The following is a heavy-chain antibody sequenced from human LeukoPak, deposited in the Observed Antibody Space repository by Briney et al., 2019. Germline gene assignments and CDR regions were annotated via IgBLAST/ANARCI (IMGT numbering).Heavy chain of an antibody. V-gene: IGHV3-23*01. CDR3: ANIPPFDYGDYAIRLD. Sequence: PGGSLRLSCAASGFTFRNYAMAWVRQAPGKGLEWVSSIRNFGETHYADSVRGRFIISRDNSQNTLYLQMNSLRAEDSALYYCANIPPFDYGDYAIRLDWGLGTLVTVSS. J-gene: IGHJ4*02. D-gene: IGHD4-17*01. CDR2: IRNFGET. CDR1: GFTFRNYA.